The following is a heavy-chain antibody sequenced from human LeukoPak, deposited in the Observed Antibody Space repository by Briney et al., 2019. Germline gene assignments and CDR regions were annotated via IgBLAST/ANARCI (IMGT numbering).Heavy chain of an antibody. CDR2: INPNSGGT. CDR1: GYTFTGYY. V-gene: IGHV1-2*02. CDR3: ARIAVAGTYDY. D-gene: IGHD6-19*01. Sequence: ASVKVSCKASGYTFTGYYMHWVRQAPGQGLEWMGWINPNSGGTNYAQKFQGRVTMTRDMSTSTVYMELSSLRSEDTAVYYCARIAVAGTYDYWGQGTLVTVSS. J-gene: IGHJ4*02.